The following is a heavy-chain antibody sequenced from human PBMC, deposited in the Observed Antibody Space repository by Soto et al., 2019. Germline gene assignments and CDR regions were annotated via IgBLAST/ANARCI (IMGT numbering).Heavy chain of an antibody. CDR1: GYTFTSYG. D-gene: IGHD5-12*01. Sequence: ASVKVSCKASGYTFTSYGISWVRQAPGQGLEWMGWISAYNGNTNYAQKLQGRVTMTTDTSTSTAYMEPRSLRSDDTAVYYCARVFLTITYYGMDVWGQGTTVTVSS. V-gene: IGHV1-18*01. CDR3: ARVFLTITYYGMDV. CDR2: ISAYNGNT. J-gene: IGHJ6*02.